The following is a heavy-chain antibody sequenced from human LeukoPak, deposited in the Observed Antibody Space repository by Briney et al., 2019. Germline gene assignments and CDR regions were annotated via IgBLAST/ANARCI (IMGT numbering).Heavy chain of an antibody. Sequence: SSETLSLTCTVSGGSISSYYWSWIRQPPGKGLEWIGYIYYSGSTNYNPSLKSRVTISVDTSKNQFSLKLSSVTAADTAVYYCAGDYYDSSGYYPLLSEGAFDIWGQGTMVTVSS. D-gene: IGHD3-22*01. CDR2: IYYSGST. CDR3: AGDYYDSSGYYPLLSEGAFDI. J-gene: IGHJ3*02. V-gene: IGHV4-59*08. CDR1: GGSISSYY.